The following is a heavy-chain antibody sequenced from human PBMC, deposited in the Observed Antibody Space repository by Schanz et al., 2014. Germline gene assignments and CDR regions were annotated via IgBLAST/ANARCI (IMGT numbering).Heavy chain of an antibody. D-gene: IGHD4-17*01. CDR1: GFTFSDAW. CDR3: VRDLGGDQTDY. V-gene: IGHV3-33*08. CDR2: TRYDGNNK. J-gene: IGHJ4*02. Sequence: VQLVESGGGLVKPGGSLRLSCAASGFTFSDAWMTWVRQAPGKGLEWVAATRYDGNNKYYVDSVKGRFTISRDNSKNTLYLQVNSLRAEDTAVYYCVRDLGGDQTDYWGQGTLVTVSS.